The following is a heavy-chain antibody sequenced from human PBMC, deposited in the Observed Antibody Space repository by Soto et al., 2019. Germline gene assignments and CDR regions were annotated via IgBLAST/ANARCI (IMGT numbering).Heavy chain of an antibody. CDR3: ARGSVGVAGFYYHYFYGMDV. V-gene: IGHV4-34*01. CDR2: INHSGST. Sequence: PWETLSLTCAVYGGSFSGYYWSWIRQPPGKGLERIGEINHSGSTNYNPSLKSRVTISVDTSKNQFSLKRSSVTATDTAVHYCARGSVGVAGFYYHYFYGMDVWGQGTMVTASS. CDR1: GGSFSGYY. J-gene: IGHJ6*02. D-gene: IGHD2-15*01.